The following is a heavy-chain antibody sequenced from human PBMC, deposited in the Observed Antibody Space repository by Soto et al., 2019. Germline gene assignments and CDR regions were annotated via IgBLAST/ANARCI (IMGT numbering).Heavy chain of an antibody. V-gene: IGHV3-23*01. CDR2: ISGSGGST. Sequence: HPGGSLRLSCAASGFTFSSYAMSWVRQAPGKGLEWVSAISGSGGSTYYADSVKGRFTISRDNSKHTLYPQMTSLRAEDTAVYYCAKVLVTTPRAYYYYGMDVWGQGTTVNVSS. CDR3: AKVLVTTPRAYYYYGMDV. CDR1: GFTFSSYA. D-gene: IGHD4-17*01. J-gene: IGHJ6*02.